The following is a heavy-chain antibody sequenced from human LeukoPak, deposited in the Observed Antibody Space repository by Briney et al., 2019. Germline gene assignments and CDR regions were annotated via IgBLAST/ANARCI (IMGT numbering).Heavy chain of an antibody. V-gene: IGHV4-4*02. CDR1: IGSISSSKW. CDR3: ARQKWEQQGRDYYFNGLDV. Sequence: SETLSLTCSVSIGSISSSKWWSWVRQSPVKGLEWIGEVYLYGTTNYNPSFTSRVTMSVDRSRNQFSLKLTSVTAADTAVYYCARQKWEQQGRDYYFNGLDVWGPGTTVIVSS. CDR2: VYLYGTT. J-gene: IGHJ6*02. D-gene: IGHD1/OR15-1a*01.